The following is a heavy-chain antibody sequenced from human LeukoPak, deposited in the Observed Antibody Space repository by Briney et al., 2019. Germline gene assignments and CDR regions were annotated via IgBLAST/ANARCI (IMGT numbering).Heavy chain of an antibody. CDR2: INPHSGGT. CDR3: ARAGGTYYDFWSAH. J-gene: IGHJ4*02. Sequence: ASVKVSCKASGYTFNDYYIHWVRQAPGQGLEWMGWINPHSGGTYYAQKFQGRVTITMDRSISTAYMELSRLRSGDTAVYYCARAGGTYYDFWSAHWGQGTLVTVSS. D-gene: IGHD3-3*01. V-gene: IGHV1-2*02. CDR1: GYTFNDYY.